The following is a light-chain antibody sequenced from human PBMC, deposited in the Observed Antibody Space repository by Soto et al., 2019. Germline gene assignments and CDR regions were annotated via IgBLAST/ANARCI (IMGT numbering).Light chain of an antibody. CDR1: SSNIGSNY. V-gene: IGLV1-47*01. CDR2: RSN. J-gene: IGLJ2*01. CDR3: AAWDDTLSVV. Sequence: QSVLTQPPSASGTPGQRVTISCSGSSSNIGSNYVYWYQHLPGTAPKLLIYRSNQRPSGVPDRFSGSKSGNSASLAISGLRSEDEADYYCAAWDDTLSVVFGGGTKLTVL.